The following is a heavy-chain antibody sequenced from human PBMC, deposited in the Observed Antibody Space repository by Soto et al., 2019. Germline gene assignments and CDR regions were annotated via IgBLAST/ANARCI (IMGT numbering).Heavy chain of an antibody. CDR2: IWYDGSNK. V-gene: IGHV3-33*01. J-gene: IGHJ6*03. CDR3: AREGSGSSYYYYYYYMDV. D-gene: IGHD3-10*01. Sequence: PGGSLRLSCAASGFTFSSYGMHWVRQAPGKGLEWVAVIWYDGSNKYYADSVKGRFTISRDNSKNTLYLQMNSLRAEDTAVYYCAREGSGSSYYYYYYYMDVWGKGTTVTVSS. CDR1: GFTFSSYG.